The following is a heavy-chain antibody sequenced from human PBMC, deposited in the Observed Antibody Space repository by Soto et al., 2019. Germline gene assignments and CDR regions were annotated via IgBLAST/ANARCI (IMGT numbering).Heavy chain of an antibody. CDR3: VVRHGATTSENWFDP. CDR2: LSSSRGET. Sequence: QVHLVQSGVEVKTPGASVKVSCQASGYTFFTYDISWVRQAPGQGLERKGTLSSSRGETKLAQTYPGRETMTTGTATTTTNRQRRSVRSGERAVYYVVVRHGATTSENWFDPWGQGTLVTVSS. V-gene: IGHV1-18*01. D-gene: IGHD3-22*01. CDR1: GYTFFTYD. J-gene: IGHJ5*02.